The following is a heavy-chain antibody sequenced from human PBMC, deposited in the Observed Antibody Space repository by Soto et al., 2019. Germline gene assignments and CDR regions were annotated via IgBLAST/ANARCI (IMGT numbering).Heavy chain of an antibody. D-gene: IGHD1-26*01. J-gene: IGHJ4*02. CDR3: ARELGGATELHY. Sequence: EVQLVESGGGLVQPGGSLRLSCAASGFTFSSYWMHWVRQGPGKGLVWVSHINGDGRSTNYADSVKGRFSVSRNNAKNTVFLHMSRFRSENTTVYYCARELGGATELHYWVQGALVTVSS. V-gene: IGHV3-74*01. CDR2: INGDGRST. CDR1: GFTFSSYW.